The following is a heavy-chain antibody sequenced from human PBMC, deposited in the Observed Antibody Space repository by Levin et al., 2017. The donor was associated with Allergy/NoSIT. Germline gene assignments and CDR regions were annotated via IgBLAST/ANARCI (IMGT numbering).Heavy chain of an antibody. CDR1: GYSFTSYW. CDR3: ARGGGGSSYDY. CDR2: IDPSDSYT. J-gene: IGHJ4*02. Sequence: GASVKVSCKGFGYSFTSYWISWVRQMPGKGLEWMGRIDPSDSYTNYSPSFQGHVTISADKSISTAYLQWSSLKASDTAMYYCARGGGGSSYDYWGQGTLVTVSS. D-gene: IGHD2-15*01. V-gene: IGHV5-10-1*01.